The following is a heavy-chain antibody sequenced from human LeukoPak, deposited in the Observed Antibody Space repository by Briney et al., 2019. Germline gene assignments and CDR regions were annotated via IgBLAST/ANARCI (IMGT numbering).Heavy chain of an antibody. Sequence: AASVKVSCKPSGYTFTDYYIHWVRQAPGQGLEWMGWISPDSDFTKYAQKFQDRVTLTRDTSISTVYMELSRLRSDDTAMYFCARDIGVWDEKTFDYWGQGTLVTVSS. J-gene: IGHJ4*02. D-gene: IGHD1-26*01. V-gene: IGHV1-2*02. CDR3: ARDIGVWDEKTFDY. CDR1: GYTFTDYY. CDR2: ISPDSDFT.